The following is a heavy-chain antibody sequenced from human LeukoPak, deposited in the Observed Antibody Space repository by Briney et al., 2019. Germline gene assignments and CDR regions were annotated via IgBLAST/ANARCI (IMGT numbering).Heavy chain of an antibody. D-gene: IGHD2-2*01. CDR2: IYTSGST. CDR3: ARGGYCSSTSCYSWFDP. Sequence: SETLSLTCTVSGGSISSYYWSWIRQPPGKGLEWVGYIYTSGSTNYNPSLKSRVTISVDTSNNQFSLKLSSVTAADTAVYYCARGGYCSSTSCYSWFDPWGQGTLVTVSS. J-gene: IGHJ5*02. CDR1: GGSISSYY. V-gene: IGHV4-4*09.